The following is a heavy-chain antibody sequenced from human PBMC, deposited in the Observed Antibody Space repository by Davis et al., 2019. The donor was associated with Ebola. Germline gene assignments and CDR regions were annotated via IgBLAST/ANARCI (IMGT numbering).Heavy chain of an antibody. CDR2: ISAYNGNT. D-gene: IGHD2-15*01. J-gene: IGHJ6*04. Sequence: AASVKVSCKASGGTFSSYTISWVRQAPGQGLEWMGWISAYNGNTNYAQKLQGRVTMTTDTSTSTAYMELRSLRSDDTAVYYCARDVGGSWAIYYYGMDVWGKGTTVTVSS. CDR3: ARDVGGSWAIYYYGMDV. CDR1: GGTFSSYT. V-gene: IGHV1-18*01.